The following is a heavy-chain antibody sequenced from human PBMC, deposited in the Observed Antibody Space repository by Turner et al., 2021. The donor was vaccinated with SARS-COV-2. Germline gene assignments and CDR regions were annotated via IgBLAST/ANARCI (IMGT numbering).Heavy chain of an antibody. CDR2: IYSGGST. CDR3: AREASGSSNTGVYFDY. CDR1: GFTVSSNY. V-gene: IGHV3-66*01. J-gene: IGHJ4*02. Sequence: EVQLVESGGGLVQPGGSLRLSCAASGFTVSSNYMSWVRQAPGKGLEWVSVIYSGGSTFYADSVKGRFTISRDNSKNTLYLQMNSLRAEDTAVYYCAREASGSSNTGVYFDYWGQGTLVTVSS. D-gene: IGHD3-10*01.